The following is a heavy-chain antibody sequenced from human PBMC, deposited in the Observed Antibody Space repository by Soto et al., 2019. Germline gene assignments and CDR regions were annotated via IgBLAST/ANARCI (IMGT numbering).Heavy chain of an antibody. CDR3: ARDPRGSSSPLDY. D-gene: IGHD6-6*01. Sequence: PGGSLRLACVASGFTFSIYAMHWVRQAPGKGLELVAVICYDGSNKYYADSVKGRFTISRDNSKNTLYLQMNSLRAEDTAVYYCARDPRGSSSPLDYWGQGTLVTVSS. CDR2: ICYDGSNK. CDR1: GFTFSIYA. V-gene: IGHV3-33*08. J-gene: IGHJ4*02.